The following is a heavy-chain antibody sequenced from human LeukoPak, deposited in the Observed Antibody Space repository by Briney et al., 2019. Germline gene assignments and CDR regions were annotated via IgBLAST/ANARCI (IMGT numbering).Heavy chain of an antibody. J-gene: IGHJ5*02. Sequence: SETLSLTCTVSGGSISSSSYYWGWIRQPPGKGLEWIGSIYYSGSTYYNPSLKSRVTISVDTSKNQFSLKLSSVTAPDTAVYYCARLDSSGWYSWFDPWGQGTLVTVSS. V-gene: IGHV4-39*01. CDR3: ARLDSSGWYSWFDP. D-gene: IGHD6-19*01. CDR1: GGSISSSSYY. CDR2: IYYSGST.